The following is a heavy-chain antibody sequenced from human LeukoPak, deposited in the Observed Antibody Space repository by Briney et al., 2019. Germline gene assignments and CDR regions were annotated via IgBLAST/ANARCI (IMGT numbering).Heavy chain of an antibody. D-gene: IGHD6-19*01. J-gene: IGHJ4*02. V-gene: IGHV4-61*02. CDR3: ARDAHSSGWTFFDY. CDR1: GGSTSSSSSY. CDR2: IYSSGST. Sequence: SETLSLTCSVSGGSTSSSSSYWSWIRQPAGKGLEWIGRIYSSGSTDYNPSLRSRVTISVDMSKNQFSLKLSSVTAADTAVYYCARDAHSSGWTFFDYWGQGVLVTVSS.